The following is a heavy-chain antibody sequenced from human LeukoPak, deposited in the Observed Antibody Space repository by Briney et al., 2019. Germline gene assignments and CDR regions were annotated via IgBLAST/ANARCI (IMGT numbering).Heavy chain of an antibody. CDR1: GFTFSSSY. V-gene: IGHV3-53*01. CDR2: IYTGGST. D-gene: IGHD5-24*01. CDR3: ARGEWRWLQFDY. Sequence: GGSLRLSCAVSGFTFSSSYMSWVRQAPGKGLEWVSVIYTGGSTYYADSVKGRFTISRDNSKNTLYLQVNSLRAEDTAIYYCARGEWRWLQFDYWGQGTLVTVSS. J-gene: IGHJ4*02.